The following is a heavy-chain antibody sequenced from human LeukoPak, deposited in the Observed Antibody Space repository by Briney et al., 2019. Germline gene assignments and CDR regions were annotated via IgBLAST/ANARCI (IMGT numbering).Heavy chain of an antibody. CDR2: IRYDGSNK. CDR1: GFTFSSYG. D-gene: IGHD2-2*01. Sequence: GGSLRLSCAASGFTFSSYGMHWVRQAPGKGLEWVAFIRYDGSNKYYADSVKGRFTISRDNSKNTLYLQMNSLRAEDTAVYYCAKDEEYCSSTSCSLTGRYFQHWGQGTLVTVSS. CDR3: AKDEEYCSSTSCSLTGRYFQH. J-gene: IGHJ1*01. V-gene: IGHV3-30*02.